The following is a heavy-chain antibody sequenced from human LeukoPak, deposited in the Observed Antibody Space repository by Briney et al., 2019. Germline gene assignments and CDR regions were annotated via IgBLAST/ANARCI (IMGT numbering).Heavy chain of an antibody. J-gene: IGHJ4*02. Sequence: PGGSLRLSCTASGFTFGDYAMSWVRQAPGKGLEWVSGISASGGTTYYADSVKGRFTISRDNSKNTLVLQLNSLRAEDTAVYYCAKDPTDFDSSGQTYFDYWGQGTLVTVSS. V-gene: IGHV3-23*01. D-gene: IGHD3-22*01. CDR2: ISASGGTT. CDR1: GFTFGDYA. CDR3: AKDPTDFDSSGQTYFDY.